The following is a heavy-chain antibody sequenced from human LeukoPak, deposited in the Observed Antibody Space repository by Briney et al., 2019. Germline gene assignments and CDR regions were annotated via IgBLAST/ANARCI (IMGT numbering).Heavy chain of an antibody. D-gene: IGHD3-3*01. V-gene: IGHV5-51*01. CDR2: IYPGDSDT. Sequence: PGESLKISCKGSGYSFTSYWIGWVRQMPGKGLEWMGIIYPGDSDTRYSPSFQGQVTISADKSISTAYLQWSSLKASDTAMYCCAVSGDFWSGYYNYFDYWGQGTLVTVSS. CDR3: AVSGDFWSGYYNYFDY. J-gene: IGHJ4*02. CDR1: GYSFTSYW.